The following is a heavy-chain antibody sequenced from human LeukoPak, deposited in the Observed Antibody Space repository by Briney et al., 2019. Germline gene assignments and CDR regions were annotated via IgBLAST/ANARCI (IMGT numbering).Heavy chain of an antibody. D-gene: IGHD2-15*01. Sequence: PGGSLRLSCAASGFTFNNYGMHWVRQAPGKGLEWVAFIRYDGSNKYYADSVEGRFTISRDNSKNTLYLQMNSLRAEDTAVYYCAKLLYWFIDLWGRGTLVTVSS. V-gene: IGHV3-30*02. J-gene: IGHJ2*01. CDR2: IRYDGSNK. CDR3: AKLLYWFIDL. CDR1: GFTFNNYG.